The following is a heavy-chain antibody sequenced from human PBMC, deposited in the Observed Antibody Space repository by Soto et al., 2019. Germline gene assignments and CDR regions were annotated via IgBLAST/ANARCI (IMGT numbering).Heavy chain of an antibody. V-gene: IGHV1-69*08. J-gene: IGHJ5*02. Sequence: GASVKVSCKASGGTFSSYTISWVRQAPGQGLEWMGRIIPILGTANYAQKFQGRVTITADESTSTAYMELSSLRSEDTAVYYCARSIAARPKYNWFDPWGQGTLVTVSS. D-gene: IGHD6-6*01. CDR3: ARSIAARPKYNWFDP. CDR2: IIPILGTA. CDR1: GGTFSSYT.